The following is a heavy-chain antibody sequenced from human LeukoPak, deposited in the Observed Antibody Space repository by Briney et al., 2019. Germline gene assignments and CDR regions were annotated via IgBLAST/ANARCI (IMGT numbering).Heavy chain of an antibody. CDR1: GFTFSSYA. Sequence: PGGSLRLSCAASGFTFSSYAMSWVRQAPGKGLEWVSAISGSGGSTYYADSVKGRFTISRDNCKNTLYLQMNSLRAEGTAVYYCAKDRYSSGWYGIFDYWGQGTLVTVSS. CDR3: AKDRYSSGWYGIFDY. D-gene: IGHD6-19*01. V-gene: IGHV3-23*01. CDR2: ISGSGGST. J-gene: IGHJ4*02.